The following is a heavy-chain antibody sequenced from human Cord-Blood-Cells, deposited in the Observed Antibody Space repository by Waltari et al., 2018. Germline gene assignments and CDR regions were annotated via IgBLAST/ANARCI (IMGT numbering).Heavy chain of an antibody. Sequence: QVQLVQSGAEVKKPGASVKVSCQASGYTFTSYDINWVRQATGQGLEWMGWMNRNSGNTGYAQKFPGRVTMTSNTSISTADMDLSSRRSEGTAVYYWARAWGYTINAFYIWGQGTMVTVSS. J-gene: IGHJ3*02. V-gene: IGHV1-8*01. CDR1: GYTFTSYD. CDR3: ARAWGYTINAFYI. D-gene: IGHD5-12*01. CDR2: MNRNSGNT.